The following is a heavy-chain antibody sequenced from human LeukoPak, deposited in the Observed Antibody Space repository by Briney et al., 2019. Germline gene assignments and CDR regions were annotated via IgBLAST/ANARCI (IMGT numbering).Heavy chain of an antibody. CDR1: GFTVSNNY. CDR2: IFSHGET. V-gene: IGHV3-66*01. J-gene: IGHJ4*02. CDR3: ARGPPAVSINTYA. D-gene: IGHD2-8*01. Sequence: GGSLRLSCAASGFTVSNNYMNWVRQAPGKGLEWVSLIFSHGETSYADSVKGRFTISRDNSKNTPYLQMNGLRVEDTAVYYCARGPPAVSINTYAWGQGTLVTVSS.